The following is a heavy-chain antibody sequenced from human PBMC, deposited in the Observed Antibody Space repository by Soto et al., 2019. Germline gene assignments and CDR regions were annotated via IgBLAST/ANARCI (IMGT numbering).Heavy chain of an antibody. CDR1: GGTFNNYT. Sequence: RASVKVSCKASGGTFNNYTINWVRQAPGQGLEWMGGVIPIFGTPNYAQKFQVRVTITADISTSTIYMELGSLRSGDTAVYYCARDAFALQLWSPFDYWGQGTVVTVSS. CDR2: VIPIFGTP. CDR3: ARDAFALQLWSPFDY. D-gene: IGHD5-18*01. V-gene: IGHV1-69*06. J-gene: IGHJ4*02.